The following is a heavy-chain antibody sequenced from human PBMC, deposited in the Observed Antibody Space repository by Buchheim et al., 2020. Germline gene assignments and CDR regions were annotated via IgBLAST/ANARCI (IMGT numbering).Heavy chain of an antibody. CDR3: ARRGFLERDYYYYGMDV. V-gene: IGHV5-10-1*03. Sequence: EVQLVQSGAEVKKPGESLRISCMGSGYSFTSYWISWVRQMPGKGLEWMGRIDPSDSYTNYSPSFQGHVTISADKSISTAYLQWSSLKASDTAMYYCARRGFLERDYYYYGMDVWGQGTT. D-gene: IGHD3-3*01. CDR1: GYSFTSYW. J-gene: IGHJ6*02. CDR2: IDPSDSYT.